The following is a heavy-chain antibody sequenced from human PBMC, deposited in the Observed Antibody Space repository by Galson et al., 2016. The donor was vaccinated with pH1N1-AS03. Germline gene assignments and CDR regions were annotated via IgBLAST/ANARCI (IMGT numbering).Heavy chain of an antibody. V-gene: IGHV2-5*02. J-gene: IGHJ4*02. CDR1: GFSLTTSAVG. CDR3: AHTAGWLPDF. Sequence: PALVKPTQTLTLTCTFSGFSLTTSAVGVVWIRQPPGKALEWLALIYWDDDKRYNSSLKSRLTLTKDTSKNQVVLKMTNMDPVDTATYYCAHTAGWLPDFWGQGTLVTVSS. CDR2: IYWDDDK. D-gene: IGHD3-9*01.